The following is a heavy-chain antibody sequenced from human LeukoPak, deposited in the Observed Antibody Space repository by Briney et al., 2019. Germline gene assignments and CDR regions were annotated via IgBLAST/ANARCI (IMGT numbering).Heavy chain of an antibody. CDR3: ARDMQWFGELPFDY. V-gene: IGHV3-30*03. CDR1: GFTFSSYG. J-gene: IGHJ4*02. CDR2: ISYDGSNK. Sequence: GGSLRLSCAASGFTFSSYGMHWVRQAPGKGLEWVAVISYDGSNKYYADSVKGRFTISRDNSKNTLYLQMNSLRAEDTAVYYCARDMQWFGELPFDYWGQGTLVTVSS. D-gene: IGHD3-10*01.